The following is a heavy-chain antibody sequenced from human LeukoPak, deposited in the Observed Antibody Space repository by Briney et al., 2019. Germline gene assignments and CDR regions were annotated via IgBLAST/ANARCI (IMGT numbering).Heavy chain of an antibody. CDR3: TTAMITFGG. CDR1: GFTFSSYG. CDR2: ISGSGDST. J-gene: IGHJ4*02. D-gene: IGHD3-16*01. Sequence: GGSLRLSCAASGFTFSSYGMSWVRQAPGKGLEWVSVISGSGDSTYYADSVKGRFTISRDNSKNTLYLQMNSLKTEDTAVYYCTTAMITFGGGGQGTLVTVSS. V-gene: IGHV3-23*01.